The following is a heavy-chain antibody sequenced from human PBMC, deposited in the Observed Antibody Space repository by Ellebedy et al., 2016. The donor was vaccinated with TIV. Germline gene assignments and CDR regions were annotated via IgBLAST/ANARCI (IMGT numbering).Heavy chain of an antibody. V-gene: IGHV3-7*01. CDR1: GFSFSSYW. CDR2: MNQGGSQN. J-gene: IGHJ3*02. Sequence: GESLKISCAATGFSFSSYWMSWVRQAPGKGLEWVANMNQGGSQNYYVDSVKGRFNISSDNAKHSLFLQMNSLSAEDTAVYYCARDGSYGDYLFPAHAFEIWGQGTVVTVSS. D-gene: IGHD4-17*01. CDR3: ARDGSYGDYLFPAHAFEI.